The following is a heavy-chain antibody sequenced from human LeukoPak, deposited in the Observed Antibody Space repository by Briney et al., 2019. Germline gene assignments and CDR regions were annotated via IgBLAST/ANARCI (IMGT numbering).Heavy chain of an antibody. Sequence: SETLSLTCTVSGGSISSYYWSWIRQPPGKGLEWIGYIYYSGSTNYDPSLKSRVTISVDTSKNQFSLKLSSVTAADTAVYYCARVGTYGSGSYLSWLDYWGQGTLVTVSS. CDR1: GGSISSYY. CDR2: IYYSGST. D-gene: IGHD3-10*01. V-gene: IGHV4-59*01. CDR3: ARVGTYGSGSYLSWLDY. J-gene: IGHJ4*02.